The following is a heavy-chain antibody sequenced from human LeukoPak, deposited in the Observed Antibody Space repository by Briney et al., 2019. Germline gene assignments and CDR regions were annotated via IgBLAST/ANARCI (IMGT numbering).Heavy chain of an antibody. CDR1: GLTFTKGW. D-gene: IGHD6-19*01. Sequence: GGSLRLSCAASGLTFTKGWMGWVRQAPGKGLEWVGRILSKSDRGTSEYAPPVKGRFTISRDDSKNTLFLEMSSLKTDDTALYYCVIPQFYSGSRNDYWGQGILVTVSS. J-gene: IGHJ4*02. CDR3: VIPQFYSGSRNDY. CDR2: ILSKSDRGTS. V-gene: IGHV3-15*01.